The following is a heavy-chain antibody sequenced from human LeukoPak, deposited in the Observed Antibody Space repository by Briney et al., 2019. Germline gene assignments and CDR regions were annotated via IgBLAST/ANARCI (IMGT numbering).Heavy chain of an antibody. V-gene: IGHV3-43D*03. CDR1: GFTFDDYA. Sequence: GGSLRLSCAASGFTFDDYAMHWVRQAPGKGLKWVSLISWDGGSTYYADSVKGRFTISRDNSKNSLYLQMNSLRAEDTALYYCAKDITKKTYYDILTGYYPGLNYFDYWGQGTLVTVSS. D-gene: IGHD3-9*01. J-gene: IGHJ4*02. CDR3: AKDITKKTYYDILTGYYPGLNYFDY. CDR2: ISWDGGST.